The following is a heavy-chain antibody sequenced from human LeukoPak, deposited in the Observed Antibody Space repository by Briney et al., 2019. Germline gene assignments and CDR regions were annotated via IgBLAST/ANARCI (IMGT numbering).Heavy chain of an antibody. J-gene: IGHJ4*02. D-gene: IGHD2-15*01. CDR3: ARVGCSGGSCYSHPKRYFDY. Sequence: SETLSLTCTVSGGSISSGGYYWSWIRQHPGKGLEWIGYIYYSGSTYYNPSLKSRVTISVDTSKNQFSLKLGSVTAADTAVYYCARVGCSGGSCYSHPKRYFDYWGQGTLVTVSS. V-gene: IGHV4-31*03. CDR1: GGSISSGGYY. CDR2: IYYSGST.